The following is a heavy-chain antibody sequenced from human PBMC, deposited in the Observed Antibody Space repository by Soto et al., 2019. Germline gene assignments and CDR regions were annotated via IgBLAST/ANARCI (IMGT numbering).Heavy chain of an antibody. V-gene: IGHV4-61*03. D-gene: IGHD5-12*01. CDR1: GDSLNSGAYY. J-gene: IGHJ4*02. CDR2: IYHTGST. Sequence: QVQLLESGPGLVKPSETLSLTCNVSGDSLNSGAYYWTWLRQSPGRGLEWIGHIYHTGSTNYNPSLRSRLTIPLDTHKQHVALTLWSVAGVDTGVYHCARSWGGDGYPHWCQGTLITVSS. CDR3: ARSWGGDGYPH.